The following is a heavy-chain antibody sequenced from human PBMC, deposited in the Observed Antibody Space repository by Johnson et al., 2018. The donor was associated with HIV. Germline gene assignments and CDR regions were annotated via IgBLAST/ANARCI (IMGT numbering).Heavy chain of an antibody. J-gene: IGHJ3*01. D-gene: IGHD4-23*01. Sequence: QVQLVESGGGVVQPGRSLRLSCAASGFTFSSYAMHWVRQAPGKGLEWVAVIWYDGSNKYYADSVKGRFTISRDNSKNTLYLQMNNLRAEDTALYYCARVSDDYGGNPAAWGAFDVWGQGTMVTVSS. V-gene: IGHV3-33*08. CDR3: ARVSDDYGGNPAAWGAFDV. CDR1: GFTFSSYA. CDR2: IWYDGSNK.